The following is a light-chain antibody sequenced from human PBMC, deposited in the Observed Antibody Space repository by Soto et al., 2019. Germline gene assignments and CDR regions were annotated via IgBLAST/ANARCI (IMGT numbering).Light chain of an antibody. CDR1: RNIHRK. J-gene: IGKJ4*01. Sequence: EIVMTQSPATLSVSPGERATLSCRPSRNIHRKLAWYQQKPGQAPRLLISGASTRATGIPARFSGSGSGTEFTLTISSLQSEDFAVYYCQQYYDYPPLIFGGGTKVEIK. V-gene: IGKV3-15*01. CDR2: GAS. CDR3: QQYYDYPPLI.